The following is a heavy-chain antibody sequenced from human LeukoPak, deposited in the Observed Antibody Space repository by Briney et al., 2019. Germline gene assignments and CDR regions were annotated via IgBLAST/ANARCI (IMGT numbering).Heavy chain of an antibody. Sequence: ASVKVSCKASGYTFTSYGISWVRQAPGQGLEWMGWISACNGNTNYAQKLQGRVTMTTDTSTSTAYMELRSLRSDDTAVYYCARDWPEYSGYSQNHFDYWGQGTLVTVSS. CDR1: GYTFTSYG. D-gene: IGHD5-12*01. CDR3: ARDWPEYSGYSQNHFDY. J-gene: IGHJ4*02. V-gene: IGHV1-18*01. CDR2: ISACNGNT.